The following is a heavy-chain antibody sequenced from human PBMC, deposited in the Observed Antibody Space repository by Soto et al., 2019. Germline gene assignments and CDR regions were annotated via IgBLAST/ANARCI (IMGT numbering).Heavy chain of an antibody. V-gene: IGHV4-31*03. CDR2: IYYSGST. CDR3: ARAGYSGYDRAFDI. CDR1: GGSISSGGYY. D-gene: IGHD5-12*01. Sequence: SETLSLTCTVSGGSISSGGYYWSWIRQHPGKGLEWIGYIYYSGSTYYNPSLKSRVTISVDTSKNQFSLKLSSVTAADTAVYYCARAGYSGYDRAFDIWGQGTMVTVSS. J-gene: IGHJ3*02.